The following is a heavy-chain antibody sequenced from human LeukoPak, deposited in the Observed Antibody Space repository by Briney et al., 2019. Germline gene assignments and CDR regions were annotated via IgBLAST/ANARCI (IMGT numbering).Heavy chain of an antibody. CDR3: ARHSRSGYSGYENAFDI. V-gene: IGHV4-34*01. CDR1: GGSFSDYY. J-gene: IGHJ3*02. D-gene: IGHD5-12*01. CDR2: INHTGNT. Sequence: SETLSLTCEISGGSFSDYYWSWIRQPPGKGLEWLGDINHTGNTNSNPSLKSRLSISVDTSKNQFSLNLSSVTAADTAVYYCARHSRSGYSGYENAFDIWGQGTMVTVSS.